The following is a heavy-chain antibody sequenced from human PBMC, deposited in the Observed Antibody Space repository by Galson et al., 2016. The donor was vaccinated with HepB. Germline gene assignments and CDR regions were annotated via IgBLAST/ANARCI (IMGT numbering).Heavy chain of an antibody. D-gene: IGHD3-16*02. J-gene: IGHJ5*02. CDR2: IPTRGGVR. CDR1: GFSFDNSA. CDR3: AKVMSWQGEIVASHPS. Sequence: SLRLSCAASGFSFDNSAMTWVRQTPGKGLEWVLSIPTRGGVRYYADSVKGRFTISRDNSKNTLYLQMHCLRADHTALYFCAKVMSWQGEIVASHPSWGQGTPVTVSS. V-gene: IGHV3-23*01.